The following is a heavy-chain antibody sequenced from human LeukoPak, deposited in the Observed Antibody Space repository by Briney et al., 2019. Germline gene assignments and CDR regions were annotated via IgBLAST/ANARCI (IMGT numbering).Heavy chain of an antibody. CDR1: GASISSTIYY. D-gene: IGHD3-16*02. CDR2: LSYSGDT. CDR3: ARRLYQLSRYAFDI. V-gene: IGHV4-39*01. Sequence: SETLSLTCTVSGASISSTIYYWAWIRQPPGMGLEWIGSLSYSGDTHYNPSLESRVTLSIDTSKNQLSLKLRSVTAADTALYYCARRLYQLSRYAFDIWGQGTMVTVSS. J-gene: IGHJ3*02.